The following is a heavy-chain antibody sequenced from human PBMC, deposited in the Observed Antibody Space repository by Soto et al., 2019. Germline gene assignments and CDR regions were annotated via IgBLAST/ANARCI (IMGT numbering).Heavy chain of an antibody. CDR3: ARKSSSYDY. Sequence: SVKVSCKASGFTFTNSAMQWVRQARGQGLEWIGWIILGGGNTNYAQKFQGRVTMARDTSTSTIYMELSSLRSDDTAVYYCARKSSSYDYWGQGTLVTVSS. V-gene: IGHV1-58*02. D-gene: IGHD6-6*01. CDR2: IILGGGNT. CDR1: GFTFTNSA. J-gene: IGHJ4*02.